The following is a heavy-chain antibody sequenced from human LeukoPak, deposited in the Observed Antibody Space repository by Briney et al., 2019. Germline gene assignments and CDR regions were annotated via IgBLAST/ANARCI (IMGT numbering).Heavy chain of an antibody. CDR3: ARPRGFCSGGDCYADYGMDV. Sequence: GRSLRLSCAASGFTFSSHGIHWVRQAPGKGLEWVALIYYDGSNKYYADSVKGRLTISRDNSKNTLYLQINNLRAEDAGVYYCARPRGFCSGGDCYADYGMDVWGQGTTVTVSS. J-gene: IGHJ6*02. D-gene: IGHD2-21*02. CDR2: IYYDGSNK. CDR1: GFTFSSHG. V-gene: IGHV3-33*01.